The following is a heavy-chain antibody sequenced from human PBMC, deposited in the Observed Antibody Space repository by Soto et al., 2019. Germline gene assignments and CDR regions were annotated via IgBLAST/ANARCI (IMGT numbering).Heavy chain of an antibody. CDR2: IYYSGST. V-gene: IGHV4-59*08. CDR3: ARHKDCSGGTCDTGRWFDP. D-gene: IGHD2-15*01. J-gene: IGHJ5*02. CDR1: GGSISGYY. Sequence: QVQLQESGPGLVKPSETLSLTCTVSGGSISGYYWSWIRQPPGKGLEWIGYIYYSGSTTYNPSLTSRVTISVVTAKNPFHLMVSSVTAADTAVYYCARHKDCSGGTCDTGRWFDPWGQGTLVTVSS.